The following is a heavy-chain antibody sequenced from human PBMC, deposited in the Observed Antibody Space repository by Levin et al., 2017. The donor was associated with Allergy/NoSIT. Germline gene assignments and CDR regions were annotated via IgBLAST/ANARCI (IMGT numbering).Heavy chain of an antibody. J-gene: IGHJ6*02. Sequence: GESLKISCAASGFTFRTYAMHWVRQAPGKGLEWVTVTSYDGGDKYYADSVKGRFTISRDNSKNTLYLQMNSLRPEDTAVYYCTRGQNQIGYYGMDVWGQGTTVTVSS. CDR1: GFTFRTYA. CDR2: TSYDGGDK. CDR3: TRGQNQIGYYGMDV. D-gene: IGHD1-14*01. V-gene: IGHV3-30*04.